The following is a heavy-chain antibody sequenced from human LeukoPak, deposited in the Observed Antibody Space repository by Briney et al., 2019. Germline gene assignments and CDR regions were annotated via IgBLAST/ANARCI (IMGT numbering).Heavy chain of an antibody. J-gene: IGHJ4*02. V-gene: IGHV3-33*06. Sequence: PGGSLRLSCAASGFTFSSYGMHWVRQAPGKGLEWVAVIWYDGNNKYYAESVKGRFTISRDISKNTLYLQMNSLRAEDTAVYYCAKDRLPLGELSLFDHWGQGTLVTVSS. CDR2: IWYDGNNK. CDR1: GFTFSSYG. CDR3: AKDRLPLGELSLFDH. D-gene: IGHD3-16*02.